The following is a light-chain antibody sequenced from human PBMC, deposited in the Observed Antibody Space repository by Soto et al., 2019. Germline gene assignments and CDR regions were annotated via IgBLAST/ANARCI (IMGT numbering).Light chain of an antibody. Sequence: DIQMTQSPSTLSASIGDRVAITCRASQSISGWVAWYQQRPGKAPNVLIYDASTLESGVPSRFSGSGSGTEFTLTISSLQPDDFATYYCQQANSFPLAFGQGTKV. CDR3: QQANSFPLA. J-gene: IGKJ1*01. V-gene: IGKV1-5*01. CDR1: QSISGW. CDR2: DAS.